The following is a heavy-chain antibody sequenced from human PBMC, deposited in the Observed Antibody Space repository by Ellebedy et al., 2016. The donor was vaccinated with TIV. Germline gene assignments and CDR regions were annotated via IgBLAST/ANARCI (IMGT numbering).Heavy chain of an antibody. D-gene: IGHD6-19*01. CDR1: GFTFSSYA. J-gene: IGHJ4*02. CDR2: ISGSGGST. V-gene: IGHV3-23*01. CDR3: AKSEQWLVTCFDY. Sequence: GESLKISXAASGFTFSSYAMSWVRQAPGKGLEWVSAISGSGGSTYYADSVKGRFTISRDNSKNTLYLQMNSLRAEDTAVYYCAKSEQWLVTCFDYWGQGTLVTVSS.